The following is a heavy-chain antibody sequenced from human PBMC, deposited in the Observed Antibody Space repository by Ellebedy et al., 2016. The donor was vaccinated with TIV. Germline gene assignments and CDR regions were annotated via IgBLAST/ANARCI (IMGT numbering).Heavy chain of an antibody. J-gene: IGHJ4*02. CDR3: ATYNMGRLDH. D-gene: IGHD1-1*01. V-gene: IGHV4-59*08. Sequence: MPSETLSLTCAVSGGSINSSYWAWIRQPPGEALEWIAYFYHGGIPIYSPSLKSRVSISVNTPKNHFPLRLRSVTAADTAVYYCATYNMGRLDHWGQGTLVTVSS. CDR2: FYHGGIP. CDR1: GGSINSSY.